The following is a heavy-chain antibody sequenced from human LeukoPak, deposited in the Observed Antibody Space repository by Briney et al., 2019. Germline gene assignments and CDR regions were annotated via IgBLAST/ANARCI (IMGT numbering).Heavy chain of an antibody. CDR1: GFPFSSYA. CDR2: ISYDGSNK. Sequence: GGSLRLSCAASGFPFSSYAMHWVRQAPGKGLEWVAVISYDGSNKYYADSVKGRFTISRDNAKNSLYLQMNSLRAEDTAVYYCARDAAVGYFDLWGRGTLVTVSS. D-gene: IGHD6-19*01. CDR3: ARDAAVGYFDL. J-gene: IGHJ2*01. V-gene: IGHV3-30-3*01.